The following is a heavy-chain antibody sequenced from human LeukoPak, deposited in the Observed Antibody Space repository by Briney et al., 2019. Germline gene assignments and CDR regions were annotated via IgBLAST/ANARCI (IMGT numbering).Heavy chain of an antibody. CDR1: GYSITNDYF. J-gene: IGHJ3*02. Sequence: PSETLSLTCTVSGYSITNDYFWGWIRQPPGKGLEWIGSIHHSGSTYYNAPLRSRVTIAVDTSKNQFSLKLSSVTAADTAVYYCARALEVTDAFDIWGQGTMVTVSS. V-gene: IGHV4-38-2*02. D-gene: IGHD4-23*01. CDR2: IHHSGST. CDR3: ARALEVTDAFDI.